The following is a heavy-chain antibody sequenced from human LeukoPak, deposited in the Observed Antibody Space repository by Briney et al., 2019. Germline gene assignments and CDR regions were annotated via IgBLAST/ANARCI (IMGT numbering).Heavy chain of an antibody. CDR1: GYTFNHYG. D-gene: IGHD5-12*01. J-gene: IGHJ4*02. Sequence: GASVKVSCKASGYTFNHYGFSWVRQAPGQGLEWMGWINPNDGNTDYAQKFQGRVSMTTDTSTSTAYMELWSLTSDDTAVYFCARDRLSLVTTIIFDYWGQGTLVTVSS. V-gene: IGHV1-18*01. CDR3: ARDRLSLVTTIIFDY. CDR2: INPNDGNT.